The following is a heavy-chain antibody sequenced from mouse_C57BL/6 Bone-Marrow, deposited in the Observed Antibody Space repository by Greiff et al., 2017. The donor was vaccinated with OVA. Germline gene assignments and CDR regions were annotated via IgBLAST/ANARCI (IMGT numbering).Heavy chain of an antibody. D-gene: IGHD1-1*01. V-gene: IGHV3-6*01. CDR2: ISYDGSN. CDR3: AREYYGSRPWCAY. J-gene: IGHJ3*01. CDR1: GYSITSGYY. Sequence: EVQLQESGPGLVKPSQSLSLTCSVTGYSITSGYYWNWIRQFPGNKLEWMGYISYDGSNNYNPSLKNRISITRDTSKNQFFLKLNSVTTEDTATYYCAREYYGSRPWCAYWGQGTLVTVSA.